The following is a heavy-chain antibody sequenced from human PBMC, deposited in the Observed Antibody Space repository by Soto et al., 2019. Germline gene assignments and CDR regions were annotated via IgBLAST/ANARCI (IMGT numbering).Heavy chain of an antibody. CDR3: ARQDFYCSWSFPIDY. V-gene: IGHV1-3*01. CDR1: GYTFTSYA. J-gene: IGHJ4*02. D-gene: IGHD3-10*01. Sequence: ASVKVSCKASGYTFTSYAMNWVRQAPGQRLEWMGWINAGNGNTKYSQKFQGRVTITRDTSASTAYMELSSLRSEDTAVYYCARQDFYCSWSFPIDYWGQGTLVTVSS. CDR2: INAGNGNT.